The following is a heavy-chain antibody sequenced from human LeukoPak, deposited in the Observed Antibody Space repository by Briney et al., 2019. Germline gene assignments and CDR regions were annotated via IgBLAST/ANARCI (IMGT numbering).Heavy chain of an antibody. CDR3: ARDSYYDSSGYGYYFDY. CDR1: GFTVSSNY. D-gene: IGHD3-22*01. Sequence: PGGSLRLSCAISGFTVSSNYTSWVRQAQGQGLDRDSLINSGGSTYYAYSVKGRFTISRDNSKNTLYLQMNSLRAEDTAVYYCARDSYYDSSGYGYYFDYWGQGTLVTVSS. CDR2: INSGGST. J-gene: IGHJ4*02. V-gene: IGHV3-66*01.